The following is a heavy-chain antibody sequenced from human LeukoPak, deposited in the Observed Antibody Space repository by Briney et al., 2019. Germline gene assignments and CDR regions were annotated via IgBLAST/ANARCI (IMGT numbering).Heavy chain of an antibody. CDR3: ARNQEIDYYDSSGFYWGVEY. V-gene: IGHV3-53*01. J-gene: IGHJ4*02. CDR1: GFTVSSNY. D-gene: IGHD3-22*01. CDR2: IYRGGST. Sequence: GGSLRLSCAASGFTVSSNYMSWVRQAPGKGLEWVSVIYRGGSTYYADSVKGRFTISRDNARNSLHLQMDSLRVEDTAVYYCARNQEIDYYDSSGFYWGVEYWGQGTLVTVSS.